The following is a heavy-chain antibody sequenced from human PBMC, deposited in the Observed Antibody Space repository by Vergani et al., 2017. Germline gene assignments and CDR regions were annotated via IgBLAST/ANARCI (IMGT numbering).Heavy chain of an antibody. CDR2: IYTSGST. V-gene: IGHV4-4*07. D-gene: IGHD2-2*01. CDR1: GGSISSYY. CDR3: AREFVVVPAAFYYYYMDV. Sequence: QVQLQESGPGLVKPSETLSLTCTVSGGSISSYYWSWIRQPAGKGLEWIGRIYTSGSTNYNPSLKSRVTMSVDTSKNQFSLKLSSVTAADTAVYYCAREFVVVPAAFYYYYMDVWGKGTTVTVSS. J-gene: IGHJ6*03.